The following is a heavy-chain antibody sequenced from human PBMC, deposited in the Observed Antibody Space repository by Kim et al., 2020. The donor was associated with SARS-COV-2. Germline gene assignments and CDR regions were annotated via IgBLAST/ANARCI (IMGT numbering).Heavy chain of an antibody. CDR3: ARRGTTSPIDY. V-gene: IGHV4-39*01. J-gene: IGHJ4*02. CDR1: GASISSSGYY. Sequence: SETLSLTCTVSGASISSSGYYWVWIRQPPGKGLEWIGSVYYSGSTSYNPSLKSRVTISVDTSKNQFSLKLSSVTAADTAVYYCARRGTTSPIDYWGQGTL. CDR2: VYYSGST. D-gene: IGHD3-16*01.